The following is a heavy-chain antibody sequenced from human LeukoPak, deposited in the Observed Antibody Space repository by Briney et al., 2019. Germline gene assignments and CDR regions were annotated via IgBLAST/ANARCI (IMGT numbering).Heavy chain of an antibody. D-gene: IGHD5-18*01. J-gene: IGHJ4*02. CDR1: GSSIRSNSYY. V-gene: IGHV4-39*01. Sequence: SETLSLTCTVSGSSIRSNSYYWGWIRQPPGKGLEWIGSIFYSGSTYYSPSLKSRVTISVDTSRNQFSLRLSSVTAADTAVYYCARLQLWLLDFWGQGTLVTVSS. CDR3: ARLQLWLLDF. CDR2: IFYSGST.